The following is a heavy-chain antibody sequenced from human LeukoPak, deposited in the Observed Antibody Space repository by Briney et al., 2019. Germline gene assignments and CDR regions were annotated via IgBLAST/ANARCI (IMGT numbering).Heavy chain of an antibody. V-gene: IGHV3-20*04. CDR3: ARGRKYYDILTGPPGAFDS. CDR1: GFIFDNFG. CDR2: INWNGGST. J-gene: IGHJ3*02. Sequence: PGGSLRLSCAASGFIFDNFGVSWVRQAPGKGLEWVSGINWNGGSTAYADPVRGRFTISRDNDKNSLYMQMNSLRTEDTALYYCARGRKYYDILTGPPGAFDSWGPGTMVTVSS. D-gene: IGHD3-9*01.